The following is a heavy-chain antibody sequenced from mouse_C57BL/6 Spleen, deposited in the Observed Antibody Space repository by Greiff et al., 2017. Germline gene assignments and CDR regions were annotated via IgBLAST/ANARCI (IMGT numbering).Heavy chain of an antibody. Sequence: QVQLQQSGPELVKPGASVKISCKASGYAFSSSWMNWVKQRPGKGLEWIGRIYPGDGDTNYNGKFKGKATLTADKSSSTAYMHLSSLTSEDSAVCFCARLLLRPFDYWGQGTTLTVSS. CDR2: IYPGDGDT. D-gene: IGHD1-1*01. CDR3: ARLLLRPFDY. CDR1: GYAFSSSW. J-gene: IGHJ2*01. V-gene: IGHV1-82*01.